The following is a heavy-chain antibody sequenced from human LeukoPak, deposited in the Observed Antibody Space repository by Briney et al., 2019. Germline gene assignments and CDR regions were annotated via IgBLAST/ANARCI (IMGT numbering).Heavy chain of an antibody. Sequence: SVTVSCKASGGTFSIYAISWVRQAPGQGLEWMGGIIPIFGTANYAQKFQGRVTITADESTSTAYMELSSLRSEDTAVYYRARADEDGSGSYLHFQHWGQGTLVTVSS. CDR1: GGTFSIYA. J-gene: IGHJ1*01. CDR2: IIPIFGTA. D-gene: IGHD3-10*01. V-gene: IGHV1-69*13. CDR3: ARADEDGSGSYLHFQH.